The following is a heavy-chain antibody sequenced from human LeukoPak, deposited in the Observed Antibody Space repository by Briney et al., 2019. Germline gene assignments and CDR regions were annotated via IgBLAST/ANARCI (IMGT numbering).Heavy chain of an antibody. CDR2: IYYSGST. V-gene: IGHV4-30-4*02. CDR3: ARERQVAGPFDY. CDR1: GDSISSDSYY. J-gene: IGHJ4*02. D-gene: IGHD6-19*01. Sequence: SETLSLTCSVSGDSISSDSYYWSWIRQPPGKGLEWIGYIYYSGSTYYNPSLKSRVTISVDTSKNQFSLKLSSVTAADTAVYYCARERQVAGPFDYWGQGTLVTVSS.